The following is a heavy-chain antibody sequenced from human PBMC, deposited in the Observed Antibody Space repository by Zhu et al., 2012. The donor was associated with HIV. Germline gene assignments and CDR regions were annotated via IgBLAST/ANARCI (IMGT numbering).Heavy chain of an antibody. Sequence: QVQLQESGPGLVKPSETLSLTCTVSGGSISSSSYYWGWIRQPPGKGLEWIGSIYYSGSTYYNPSLKSRVTISVDTSKNQFSLKLSSVTAADTAVYYCARHGCSGGSCYSWHADYGMDVWGQGTTGHRLL. D-gene: IGHD2-15*01. CDR2: IYYSGST. V-gene: IGHV4-39*07. J-gene: IGHJ6*02. CDR1: GGSISSSSYY. CDR3: ARHGCSGGSCYSWHADYGMDV.